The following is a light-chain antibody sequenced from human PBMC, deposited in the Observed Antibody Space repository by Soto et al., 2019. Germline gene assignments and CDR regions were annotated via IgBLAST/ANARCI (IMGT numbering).Light chain of an antibody. V-gene: IGKV1-39*01. CDR2: AAT. J-gene: IGKJ5*01. CDR3: QQTHSTPVT. Sequence: DIQMTQSPSSLSASVGDRVTVTCRTSQNIYNCLDWYQQRPGKAPKLLIYAATSVQSGVPSRFSGSGSGTDFTLTISSLHPEDFATYYCQQTHSTPVTFGQGTRLDVK. CDR1: QNIYNC.